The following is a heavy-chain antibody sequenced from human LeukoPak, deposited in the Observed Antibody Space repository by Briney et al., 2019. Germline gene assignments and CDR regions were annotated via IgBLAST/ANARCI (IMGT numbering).Heavy chain of an antibody. CDR1: GYTFTGYY. Sequence: ASVKVSCKASGYTFTGYYMHWVRQAPGQGLEWMGWISAYNGNTNYAQKLQGRVTMTTDTSTSTAYMELRSLRSDDTAVYYCARGGSGYPLGYFDYWGQGTLVTVSS. CDR2: ISAYNGNT. CDR3: ARGGSGYPLGYFDY. V-gene: IGHV1-18*04. J-gene: IGHJ4*02. D-gene: IGHD3-22*01.